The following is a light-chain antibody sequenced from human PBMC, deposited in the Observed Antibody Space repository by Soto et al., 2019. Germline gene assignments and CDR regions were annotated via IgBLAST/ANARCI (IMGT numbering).Light chain of an antibody. CDR2: EVT. Sequence: QSVLTQPASVSGSPGQSITISCTGTSSDIGGYNYVSWYQQHPGKAPKLVISEVTNRPSGVSNRFSGSKSGNTAALTISGLQPADEDDYYCCSYTITSAPPVFGTGTKLTVL. CDR1: SSDIGGYNY. CDR3: CSYTITSAPPV. V-gene: IGLV2-14*01. J-gene: IGLJ1*01.